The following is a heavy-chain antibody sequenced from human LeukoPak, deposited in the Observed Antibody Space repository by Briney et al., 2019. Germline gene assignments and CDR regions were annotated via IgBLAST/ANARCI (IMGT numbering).Heavy chain of an antibody. CDR1: GYTFTSYG. J-gene: IGHJ5*02. Sequence: ASVKVSCKASGYTFTSYGISWVRQAPGQGLEWMGWINPNSGGTNYAQKFQGRVTMTRDTSISTAYMELSRLRSDDTAVYYCARGLIVVVPAAMSWFDPWGQGTLVTVSS. CDR2: INPNSGGT. CDR3: ARGLIVVVPAAMSWFDP. D-gene: IGHD2-2*01. V-gene: IGHV1-2*02.